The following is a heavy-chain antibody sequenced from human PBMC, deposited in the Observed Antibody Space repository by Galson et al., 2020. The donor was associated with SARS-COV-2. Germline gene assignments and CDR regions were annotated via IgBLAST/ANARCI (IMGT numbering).Heavy chain of an antibody. D-gene: IGHD3-3*01. CDR2: IRSKANNYAT. V-gene: IGHV3-73*01. J-gene: IGHJ4*02. CDR1: GFTFSDSP. CDR3: ASGKFLEWLLVFDY. Sequence: GESLKISCATSGFTFSDSPMHWVRQASGKGLEWVGRIRSKANNYATAYAASLKGRFTISRDDSKNTAYLQMNSLRAEDTAVYYCASGKFLEWLLVFDYWGQGSLVTVSS.